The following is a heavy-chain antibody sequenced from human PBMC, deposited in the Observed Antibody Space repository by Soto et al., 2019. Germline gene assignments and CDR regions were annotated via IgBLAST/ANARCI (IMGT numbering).Heavy chain of an antibody. Sequence: QVQLQESGPGLVKPSETLSLTCTVSGGSISSYYWSWIRQPPGKGLEWIGYIYYSGSTNYNPSLKCXXTXSXGTSKHQFSLKLSSVTAADTAVYYCARDLGPDWFDPWGQGTLVTVSS. CDR3: ARDLGPDWFDP. CDR1: GGSISSYY. V-gene: IGHV4-59*01. CDR2: IYYSGST. J-gene: IGHJ5*02.